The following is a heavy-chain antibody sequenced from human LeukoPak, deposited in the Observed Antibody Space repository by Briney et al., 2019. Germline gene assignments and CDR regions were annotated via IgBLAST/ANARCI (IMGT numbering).Heavy chain of an antibody. CDR2: INHSGST. CDR1: GGSFSGYH. D-gene: IGHD3-22*01. J-gene: IGHJ3*02. CDR3: ARADPTMIVSAFDI. Sequence: PSETLSLTRAVYGGSFSGYHWSWIRQPPGKGLEWIGEINHSGSTNYNPSLKSRVTISVDTSKNQFSLKLSSVTAADTAVYYCARADPTMIVSAFDIWGQGTMVTVSS. V-gene: IGHV4-34*01.